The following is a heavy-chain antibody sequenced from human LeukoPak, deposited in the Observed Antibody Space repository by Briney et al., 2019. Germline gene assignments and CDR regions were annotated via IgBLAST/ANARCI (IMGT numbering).Heavy chain of an antibody. V-gene: IGHV4-34*01. D-gene: IGHD2-15*01. CDR3: ARYCSGGSCYFDY. CDR1: GGSFSGYY. Sequence: SETLSLTCAVYGGSFSGYYWSWIRQPPGKGLEWIGEINHSGSTNYNPSLKSRVTISVDTSKNQFSLKLSSVTAAGTAVYYCARYCSGGSCYFDYWGQGTLVTVSS. J-gene: IGHJ4*02. CDR2: INHSGST.